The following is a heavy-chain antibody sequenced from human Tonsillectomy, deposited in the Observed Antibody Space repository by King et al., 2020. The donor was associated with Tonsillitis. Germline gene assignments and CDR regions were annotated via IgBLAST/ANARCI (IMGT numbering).Heavy chain of an antibody. CDR3: AKDPNGDYVGAFEI. D-gene: IGHD4-17*01. CDR2: IGGSGDTT. Sequence: VQLVESGGGLGQPGGSLRLSCAASGFTFIRYAMMWVRQAPGKGLEWVSAIGGSGDTTFYADSVKGRFTISRDNFKNTLYLQMNSLSAEDTAVYYCAKDPNGDYVGAFEIWGQGTTVSVSS. CDR1: GFTFIRYA. J-gene: IGHJ3*02. V-gene: IGHV3-23*04.